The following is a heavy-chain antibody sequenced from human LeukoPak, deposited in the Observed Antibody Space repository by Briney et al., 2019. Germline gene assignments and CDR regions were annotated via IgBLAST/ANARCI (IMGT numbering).Heavy chain of an antibody. Sequence: PSETLSLTCTVSGGSISSSSYYWGWIRQPPGKGLEWIGSIYYSGSTYYNPSLKSRVTISVDTSKNQFSLKLSSVTAADTAVYYCARKARGQWLDPASHDYWGQGTLVTVSS. CDR2: IYYSGST. CDR3: ARKARGQWLDPASHDY. V-gene: IGHV4-39*01. CDR1: GGSISSSSYY. J-gene: IGHJ4*02. D-gene: IGHD6-19*01.